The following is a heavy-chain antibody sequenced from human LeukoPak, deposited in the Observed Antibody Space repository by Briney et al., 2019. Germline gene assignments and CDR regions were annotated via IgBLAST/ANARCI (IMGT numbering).Heavy chain of an antibody. CDR1: GFTFTNYG. CDR3: ARNGYCSSSSCLFDY. D-gene: IGHD2-2*03. J-gene: IGHJ4*02. CDR2: IIASNGYT. Sequence: ASVKVSCKTSGFTFTNYGVSWVRQAPGQGLGWMGWIIASNGYTSYAQKFRDRVTITRDTATSTAYMDLKSLKSDDTALYYCARNGYCSSSSCLFDYWGQGTLVTVSS. V-gene: IGHV1-18*01.